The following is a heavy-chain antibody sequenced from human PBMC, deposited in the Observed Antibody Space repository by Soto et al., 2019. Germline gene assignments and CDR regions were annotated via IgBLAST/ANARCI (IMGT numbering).Heavy chain of an antibody. V-gene: IGHV3-23*01. Sequence: EVQLLESGGGLVQPGGSLRLSCAASGFTFSNYAMSWVRQAPGEGLEWVSGISGSGGSTYYADSVKGRFTISRDNSKNTLYLQMNSLRAEDTAVYYCAKDTGGNYYYYGMDVWGQGTTVTVSS. J-gene: IGHJ6*02. CDR2: ISGSGGST. CDR3: AKDTGGNYYYYGMDV. D-gene: IGHD2-8*02. CDR1: GFTFSNYA.